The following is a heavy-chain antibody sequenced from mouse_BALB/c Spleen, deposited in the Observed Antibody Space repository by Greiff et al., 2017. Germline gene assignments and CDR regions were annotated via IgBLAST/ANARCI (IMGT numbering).Heavy chain of an antibody. CDR3: ARPRGKGFAY. CDR1: GFTFSSYG. CDR2: ISSGGSYT. V-gene: IGHV5-6*02. J-gene: IGHJ3*01. Sequence: DVKLVESGGDLVKPGGSLKLSCAASGFTFSSYGMSWVRQTPDKRLEWVATISSGGSYTYYPDSVKGRFTISRDNAKNTLYLQMSSLKSEDTAMYYCARPRGKGFAYWGQGTLVTVSA. D-gene: IGHD3-3*01.